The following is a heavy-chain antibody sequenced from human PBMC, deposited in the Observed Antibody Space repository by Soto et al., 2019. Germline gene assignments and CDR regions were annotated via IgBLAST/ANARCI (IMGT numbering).Heavy chain of an antibody. V-gene: IGHV1-2*02. CDR1: EYTFTDYY. D-gene: IGHD6-13*01. CDR3: ARATDGRISWEHNWFDL. Sequence: ASVKVSCKASEYTFTDYYLHWVRQAPGQGLECMGWINPSTAETDYTQKFQGRLTVTRDTSTGTAYMELSRLRSDDTAMYYCARATDGRISWEHNWFDLWGQGTLVTVSS. CDR2: INPSTAET. J-gene: IGHJ5*02.